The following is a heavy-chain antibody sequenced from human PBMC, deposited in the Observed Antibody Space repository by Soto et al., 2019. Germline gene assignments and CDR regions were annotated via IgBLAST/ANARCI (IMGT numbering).Heavy chain of an antibody. CDR2: IYYSGSS. CDR1: GGSISSGGYY. J-gene: IGHJ3*02. D-gene: IGHD5-18*01. V-gene: IGHV4-31*03. Sequence: QVQLQESGPGLVKPSQTLSLTCTVSGGSISSGGYYWSWIRQQRGKGLEWIGYIYYSGSSYYNPSLKSRVTISVDTSKNQFSLKLSSVTAADTAVYYCARDRGYSYARGAFDIWGQGTMVTVSS. CDR3: ARDRGYSYARGAFDI.